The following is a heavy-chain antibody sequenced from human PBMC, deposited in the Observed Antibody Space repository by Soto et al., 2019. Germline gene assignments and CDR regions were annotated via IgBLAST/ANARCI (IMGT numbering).Heavy chain of an antibody. CDR3: ARDRTTKTYGSRENWFDP. CDR2: IYYSGST. V-gene: IGHV4-59*02. D-gene: IGHD3-10*01. J-gene: IGHJ5*02. Sequence: SETLSLTCTVSGDSVSGYYWSWVRQPPVKVLEWIGNIYYSGSTNYSPSLKSLVTISVDTSKNQFSLKLSSVTAADTAVYYCARDRTTKTYGSRENWFDPWGQGTLVTVSS. CDR1: GDSVSGYY.